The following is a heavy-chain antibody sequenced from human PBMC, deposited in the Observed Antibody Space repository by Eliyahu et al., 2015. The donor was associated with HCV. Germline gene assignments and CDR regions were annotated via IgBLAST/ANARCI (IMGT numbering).Heavy chain of an antibody. CDR1: GFNFGDYA. Sequence: LRLSCTASGFNFGDYAMSWVRQAPGEGLEWVGFIRSNSYGGTTEYAASVKGRFSISRDDSNTIAYLQMNSLKPEDTAMYYCTRGIDFWGQGTLVTVSS. CDR2: IRSNSYGGTT. CDR3: TRGIDF. V-gene: IGHV3-49*04. J-gene: IGHJ4*02.